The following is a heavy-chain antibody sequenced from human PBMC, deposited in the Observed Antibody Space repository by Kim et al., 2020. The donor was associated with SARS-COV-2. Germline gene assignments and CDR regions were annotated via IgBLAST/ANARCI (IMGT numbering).Heavy chain of an antibody. D-gene: IGHD4-4*01. J-gene: IGHJ4*02. CDR3: TRVNYKLASYFDY. CDR1: GFTFSSYA. Sequence: GGSLRLSCSASGFTFSSYAMHWVRQAPGKGLEYVSAISSNGGSTYYADSVKGRFTISRDNSKNTLYLQMSSLRAEDTAVYYCTRVNYKLASYFDYWGQGTLVTVSS. CDR2: ISSNGGST. V-gene: IGHV3-64D*06.